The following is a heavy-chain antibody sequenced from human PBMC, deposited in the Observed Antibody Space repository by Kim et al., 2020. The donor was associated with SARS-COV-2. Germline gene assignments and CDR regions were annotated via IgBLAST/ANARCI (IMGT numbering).Heavy chain of an antibody. CDR1: GGSVSSGSYY. D-gene: IGHD3-9*01. Sequence: SETLSLTCTVSGGSVSSGSYYWSWIRQPPGKGLEWIGYIYYSGSTNYNPSLKSRVTISVDTSKNQFSLKLSSVTAADTAVYYCARDGYDILTGYYSCAFDIWGQGTMVTVSS. CDR3: ARDGYDILTGYYSCAFDI. V-gene: IGHV4-61*01. CDR2: IYYSGST. J-gene: IGHJ3*02.